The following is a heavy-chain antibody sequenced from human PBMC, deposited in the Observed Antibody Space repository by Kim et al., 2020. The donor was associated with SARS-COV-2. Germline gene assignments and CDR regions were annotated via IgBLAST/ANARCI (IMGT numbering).Heavy chain of an antibody. J-gene: IGHJ4*02. CDR3: ARGPLWFGESGY. D-gene: IGHD3-10*01. Sequence: YYADSVKGRFTISRDNSKNTLYLQMNSLRAEDTAVYYCARGPLWFGESGYWGQGTLVTVSS. V-gene: IGHV3-33*01.